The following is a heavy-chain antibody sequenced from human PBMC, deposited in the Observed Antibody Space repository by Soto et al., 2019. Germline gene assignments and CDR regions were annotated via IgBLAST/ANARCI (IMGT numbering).Heavy chain of an antibody. CDR3: ARQEQLVYYYFDY. CDR2: IYYSGST. Sequence: PSETLSLTCTVSGDSISSSSYYWGWIRQPPGRGLEWIGNIYYSGSTYYNPSLKSRVTISVDTSKNQFSLKLSSVTAADTAVYFCARQEQLVYYYFDYWGQGTLVTVSS. V-gene: IGHV4-39*01. CDR1: GDSISSSSYY. J-gene: IGHJ4*02. D-gene: IGHD6-6*01.